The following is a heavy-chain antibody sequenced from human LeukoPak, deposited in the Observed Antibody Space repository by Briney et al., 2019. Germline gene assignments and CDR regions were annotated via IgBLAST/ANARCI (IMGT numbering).Heavy chain of an antibody. CDR1: GFTFSNAW. J-gene: IGHJ4*02. D-gene: IGHD3-22*01. CDR2: IKSKTDGGTT. V-gene: IGHV3-15*01. CDR3: TTDRTYYDSSGYYNLFDY. Sequence: GGSLRLSCAASGFTFSNAWMSWVRQAPGKGLEWVGRIKSKTDGGTTDYAAPVKGRFTISRDDSKNTLYLQMNSLKTEDTAVYYCTTDRTYYDSSGYYNLFDYWGQGTLVTVSS.